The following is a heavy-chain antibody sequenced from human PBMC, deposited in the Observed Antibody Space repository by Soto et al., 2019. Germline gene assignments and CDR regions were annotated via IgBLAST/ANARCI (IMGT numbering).Heavy chain of an antibody. V-gene: IGHV3-23*01. CDR1: GFTFSSYA. CDR2: ISGSGGST. CDR3: AKDTHISRGWFGLLLYLDY. D-gene: IGHD6-19*01. J-gene: IGHJ4*02. Sequence: EVQLLESGGGLVQPGGSLRLSCAASGFTFSSYAMSWVRHAPGKGLEWVSAISGSGGSTYYADSVKGRFTISRDNSKNTLYLQMNSLRAEDTAVYYCAKDTHISRGWFGLLLYLDYWGQGTLVTVSS.